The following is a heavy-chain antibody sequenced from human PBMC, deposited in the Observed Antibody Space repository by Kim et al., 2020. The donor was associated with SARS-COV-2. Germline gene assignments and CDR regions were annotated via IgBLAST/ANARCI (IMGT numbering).Heavy chain of an antibody. Sequence: SETLSLTCAVYGGSFSGYYWSWIRQPPGKGLEWIGEINHSGSTNYNPSLKSRVTISVDTSKNQFSLKLSSVTAADTAVYYCARVGGLLWFGELSPRSYYYYGMDVWGQGTTVTVSS. CDR1: GGSFSGYY. J-gene: IGHJ6*02. CDR2: INHSGST. V-gene: IGHV4-34*01. D-gene: IGHD3-10*01. CDR3: ARVGGLLWFGELSPRSYYYYGMDV.